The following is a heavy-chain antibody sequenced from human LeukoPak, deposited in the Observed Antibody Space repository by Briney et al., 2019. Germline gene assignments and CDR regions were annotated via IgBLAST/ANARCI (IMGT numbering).Heavy chain of an antibody. Sequence: GESLKIPCKGSGYSFTSYWISWVRQMPGKGLEWMGRIDPSDSYTNYSPSFQGHVTISADKSISTAYLQWSSLKASDTAMYYCARQKGSILTGYSNNWFDPWGQGTLVTVSS. V-gene: IGHV5-10-1*01. D-gene: IGHD3-9*01. CDR2: IDPSDSYT. CDR3: ARQKGSILTGYSNNWFDP. J-gene: IGHJ5*02. CDR1: GYSFTSYW.